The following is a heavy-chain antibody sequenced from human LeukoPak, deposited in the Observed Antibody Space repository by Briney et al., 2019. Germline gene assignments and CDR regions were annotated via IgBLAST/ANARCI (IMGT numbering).Heavy chain of an antibody. V-gene: IGHV4-59*01. Sequence: SETLSLTCTVSGGSISSYYWSWIRQSPGKGLEWIGYIYYSGTTNYNPSLKSRVTISVDTSKNQFSLKLSSVTAADTAVYYCARVGGSGSTGLDHWGQGTLVTVSS. CDR3: ARVGGSGSTGLDH. J-gene: IGHJ4*02. D-gene: IGHD6-19*01. CDR2: IYYSGTT. CDR1: GGSISSYY.